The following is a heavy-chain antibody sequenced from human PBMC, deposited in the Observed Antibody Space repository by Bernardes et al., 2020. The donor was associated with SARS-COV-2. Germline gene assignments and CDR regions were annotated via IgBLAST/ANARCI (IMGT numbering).Heavy chain of an antibody. V-gene: IGHV4-59*01. Sequence: SEPLSLTCTVSGGSISGYYWSWVRQPPGKGLEWIGYLSYDGVSNYSPSLESRVTISIDTSQNQFSLKLSSVTAADTAVYYCARGAGIPQVLDFWARGTLVTVSS. CDR2: LSYDGVS. J-gene: IGHJ4*02. CDR1: GGSISGYY. CDR3: ARGAGIPQVLDF.